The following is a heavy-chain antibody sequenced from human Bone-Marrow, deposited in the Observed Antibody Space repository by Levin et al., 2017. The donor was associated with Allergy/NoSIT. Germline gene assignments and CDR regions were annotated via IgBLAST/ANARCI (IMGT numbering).Heavy chain of an antibody. CDR2: ISSDGNNK. CDR3: ARDVYNSVDYLDY. J-gene: IGHJ4*02. Sequence: PGESLKISCTASGFTFSTYAMHWVRQAPGKGLEWAAAISSDGNNKNYADSVKGRFTVSRDNSKNTLYLQMNSLRAEDTAVYYCARDVYNSVDYLDYWGQGTLVTVSS. V-gene: IGHV3-30*04. D-gene: IGHD6-19*01. CDR1: GFTFSTYA.